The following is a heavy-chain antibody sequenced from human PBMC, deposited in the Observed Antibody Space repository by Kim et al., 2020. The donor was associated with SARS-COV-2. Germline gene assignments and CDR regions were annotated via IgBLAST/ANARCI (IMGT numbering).Heavy chain of an antibody. Sequence: GGSLRLSCAASGFTFDDYAMHWVRQAPGKGLEWVSGISWNSGSIGYADSVKGRFTISRDNAKNSLYLQMNSLRAEDTALYYCAKEAKSSGYSYGYDYWGQGTLVTVSS. CDR1: GFTFDDYA. D-gene: IGHD5-18*01. V-gene: IGHV3-9*01. J-gene: IGHJ4*02. CDR2: ISWNSGSI. CDR3: AKEAKSSGYSYGYDY.